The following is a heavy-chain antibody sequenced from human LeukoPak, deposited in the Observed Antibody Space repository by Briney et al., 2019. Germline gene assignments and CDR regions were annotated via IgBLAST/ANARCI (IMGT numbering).Heavy chain of an antibody. CDR2: IYPGDSDT. CDR3: ARRIVGATTSDYYYYYMDV. V-gene: IGHV5-51*01. CDR1: GYSFTSYW. D-gene: IGHD1-26*01. Sequence: GESLKISCKGSGYSFTSYWIGWVRQMPGKGLEWMGIIYPGDSDTRYSPSFQGQVTTSADKSISTAYLQWSSLKASDTAMYYCARRIVGATTSDYYYYYMDVWGKGTTVTVSS. J-gene: IGHJ6*03.